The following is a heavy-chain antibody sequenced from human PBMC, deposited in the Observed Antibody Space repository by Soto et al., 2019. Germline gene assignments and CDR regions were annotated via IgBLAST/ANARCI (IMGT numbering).Heavy chain of an antibody. CDR2: IIPIFGTA. V-gene: IGHV1-69*01. Sequence: QVQLVQSGAEVKKPGSSVKVSCKASGGTFSSYAISWVRQAPGQGLEWMGGIIPIFGTANYAQKFQGRVTITAEESTSKAYIELSSLRSEDMDVYYCATDPHRSGGSCYSFGYCGQGTLVTVSS. J-gene: IGHJ4*02. CDR3: ATDPHRSGGSCYSFGY. CDR1: GGTFSSYA. D-gene: IGHD2-15*01.